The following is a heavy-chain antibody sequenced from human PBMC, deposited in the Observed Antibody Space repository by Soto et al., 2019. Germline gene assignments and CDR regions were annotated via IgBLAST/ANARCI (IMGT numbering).Heavy chain of an antibody. D-gene: IGHD2-15*01. CDR1: GYSFTSYW. V-gene: IGHV5-51*01. CDR3: ARHRFTVVTNNWLDP. CDR2: IYPGDSDT. J-gene: IGHJ5*02. Sequence: GGSLKISFKCSGYSFTSYWIVWGLQMPGKGLDWMGIIYPGDSDTRYSPSFQGQVTISADKSISTAYLQWSSLKASDTAMYYCARHRFTVVTNNWLDPWGQGTLVTVSS.